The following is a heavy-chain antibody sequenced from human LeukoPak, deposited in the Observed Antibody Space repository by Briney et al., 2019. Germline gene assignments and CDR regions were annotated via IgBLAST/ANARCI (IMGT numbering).Heavy chain of an antibody. D-gene: IGHD3-9*01. J-gene: IGHJ3*02. Sequence: PGGSLRLSCAASGFTLSTYWMHWVRQAPGKGLVWVSCINSDGSSTRYADSVKGRFTISRDNAKNTLYLQMNSLRAEDTAVYYCVRDISDAFDIWGQGTMVTVSS. V-gene: IGHV3-74*01. CDR2: INSDGSST. CDR1: GFTLSTYW. CDR3: VRDISDAFDI.